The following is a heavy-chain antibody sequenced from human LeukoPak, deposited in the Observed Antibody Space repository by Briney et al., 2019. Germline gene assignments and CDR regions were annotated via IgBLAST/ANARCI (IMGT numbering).Heavy chain of an antibody. CDR3: ARDLDTIFGDAFDI. CDR1: GYSISSGYY. D-gene: IGHD3-3*01. J-gene: IGHJ3*02. CDR2: IYHSGST. Sequence: SETLSLTCTVSGYSISSGYYWGWIQQPPGEGLEWIGSIYHSGSTYYNPSLKSRVTISVDTSKNQFSLKLSSVSAADTAVYYCARDLDTIFGDAFDIWGQGTMVTVSP. V-gene: IGHV4-38-2*02.